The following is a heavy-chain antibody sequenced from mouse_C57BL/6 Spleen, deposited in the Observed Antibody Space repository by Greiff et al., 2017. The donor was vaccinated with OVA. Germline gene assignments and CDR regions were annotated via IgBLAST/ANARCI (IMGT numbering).Heavy chain of an antibody. V-gene: IGHV1-36*01. CDR1: GFTFTDYY. CDR3: ARGDTHYYAMDY. Sequence: IHHQQSGPVLVKPGPSVKISCKASGFTFTDYYMHWLKQSHGKSLEWIGLVYPYNVFTIYNQKFKGKATLTVDTSSSTAYMELNSLTSEDSAVYYCARGDTHYYAMDYWGQGTSVTVSS. J-gene: IGHJ4*01. CDR2: VYPYNVFT.